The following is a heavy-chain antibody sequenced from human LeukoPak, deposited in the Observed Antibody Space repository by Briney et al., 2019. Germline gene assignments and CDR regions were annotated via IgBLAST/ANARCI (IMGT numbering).Heavy chain of an antibody. V-gene: IGHV3-74*01. CDR3: ATKQWLAPPPDS. Sequence: GGSLRLSCAASGFTFSKYWMVWVRQAPGKGLESVSRINTDGTVTTYAASVKGRFTVSRDNADNTMFLQMNSVRDEDTAVYYCATKQWLAPPPDSWGQGTPVTVSS. D-gene: IGHD6-19*01. CDR2: INTDGTVT. CDR1: GFTFSKYW. J-gene: IGHJ4*02.